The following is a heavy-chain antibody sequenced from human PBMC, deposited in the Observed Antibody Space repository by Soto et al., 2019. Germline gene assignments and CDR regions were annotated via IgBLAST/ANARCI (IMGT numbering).Heavy chain of an antibody. CDR3: ARVHCSGGSCYSYYYYGMDV. J-gene: IGHJ6*02. CDR1: GGSVSSGSYY. Sequence: SETLSLTCTVSGGSVSSGSYYWSWIRQPPGKRLEWIGYIYYSGSTNYNPSLKSRVTISVDTSKNQFSLKLSSVTAADTAVYYCARVHCSGGSCYSYYYYGMDVWGQGTTVTVSS. D-gene: IGHD2-15*01. V-gene: IGHV4-61*01. CDR2: IYYSGST.